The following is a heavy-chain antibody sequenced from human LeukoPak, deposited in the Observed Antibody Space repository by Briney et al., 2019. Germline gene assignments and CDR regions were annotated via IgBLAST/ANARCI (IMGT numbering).Heavy chain of an antibody. Sequence: GGSLRLSCAASGFTFSTYAMHWVRQAPGKGLEWVAIISYAGSNKYYADSVKGRFTISRDNSRNTLYLQMNSLRAEDTAVYYCARVYDSSGPVDYWGQGTLVTVSS. V-gene: IGHV3-30-3*01. J-gene: IGHJ4*02. D-gene: IGHD3-22*01. CDR1: GFTFSTYA. CDR3: ARVYDSSGPVDY. CDR2: ISYAGSNK.